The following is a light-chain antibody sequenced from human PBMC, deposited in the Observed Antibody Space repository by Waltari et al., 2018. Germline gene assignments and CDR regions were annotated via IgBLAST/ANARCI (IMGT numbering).Light chain of an antibody. CDR2: DAS. Sequence: IQMIQSPSSLSASVGDRVTITCQASRDINNYLNWYQQKPGKAPNLLIYDASTLETGVPSRFSGSGSGTHFTFTISSLQPEDSAIYYCQQYDDLLISFGGGTKVEIK. CDR3: QQYDDLLIS. J-gene: IGKJ4*01. CDR1: RDINNY. V-gene: IGKV1-33*01.